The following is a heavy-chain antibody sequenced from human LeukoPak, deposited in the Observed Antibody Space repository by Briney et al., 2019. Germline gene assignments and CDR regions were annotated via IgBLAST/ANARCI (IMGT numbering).Heavy chain of an antibody. CDR1: GGSFSGYY. J-gene: IGHJ6*02. Sequence: SETLSLTCAVYGGSFSGYYWSWIRQPPGKGLEWIGEINHSGSTNYNPSLKSRVTISVDTSKNQFSLKLSSVTAADTAVYYCARGPPQLILEWLLSDRGMDVWGQGTTVTVSS. D-gene: IGHD3-3*01. CDR3: ARGPPQLILEWLLSDRGMDV. CDR2: INHSGST. V-gene: IGHV4-34*01.